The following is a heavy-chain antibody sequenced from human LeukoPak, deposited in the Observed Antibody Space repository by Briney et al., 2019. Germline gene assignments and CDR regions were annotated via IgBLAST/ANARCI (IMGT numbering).Heavy chain of an antibody. J-gene: IGHJ3*02. CDR1: GGSFSGYF. CDR3: ARGLSTQQPEAFDI. D-gene: IGHD6-13*01. Sequence: KPSETLSLTCAVYGGSFSGYFWSWIRQPPGKGLEWIGEINHSGSTNYNPSLTSRVTISIDTSKSQFSLKLNSVTAADTAVYYCARGLSTQQPEAFDIWGQGTMVTVSS. V-gene: IGHV4-34*01. CDR2: INHSGST.